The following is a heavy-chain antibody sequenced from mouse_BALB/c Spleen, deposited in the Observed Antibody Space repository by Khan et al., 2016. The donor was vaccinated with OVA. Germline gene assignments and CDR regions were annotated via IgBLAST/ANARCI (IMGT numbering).Heavy chain of an antibody. CDR1: GFTFSDYY. J-gene: IGHJ3*01. V-gene: IGHV7-3*02. D-gene: IGHD1-2*01. CDR3: ARVDYGYGFAY. CDR2: IRKKASGYTT. Sequence: EVELVESGGGLVEPGGSLRLSCATSGFTFSDYYMSWVRQPPGKALEWLGFIRKKASGYTTEYSASVKGRFTISRDNSQSILYLQMNSLRAEDSATYYVARVDYGYGFAYWGQGTLVTVSA.